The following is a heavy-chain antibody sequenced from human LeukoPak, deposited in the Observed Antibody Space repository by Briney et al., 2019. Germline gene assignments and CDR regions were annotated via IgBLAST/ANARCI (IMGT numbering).Heavy chain of an antibody. CDR2: ISYTGAYI. CDR1: AFTFNAYN. V-gene: IGHV3-21*04. J-gene: IGHJ4*02. Sequence: GGSLRLSCAASAFTFNAYNMNWVRQAPGKGLEWVSCISYTGAYIYYADSVKDRFTISRDNAQNSLYLQMNSLRAEDTAIYYCVRDRGTYRPIDYWGQGTLVTVSS. CDR3: VRDRGTYRPIDY. D-gene: IGHD1-26*01.